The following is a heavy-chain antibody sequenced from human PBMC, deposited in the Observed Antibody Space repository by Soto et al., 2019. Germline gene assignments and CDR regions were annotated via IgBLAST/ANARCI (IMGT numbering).Heavy chain of an antibody. J-gene: IGHJ6*02. V-gene: IGHV1-46*01. Sequence: ASVKVSCKASGYTFTSYCMHWVRQAPGQGLEWMGIINPSGGSTSYAQKFQGRVTMTRDTSTSTVYMELSSLRSEDTAVYYCARVKIIQLWDYGMDVWGQGTTVTVSS. CDR2: INPSGGST. CDR1: GYTFTSYC. CDR3: ARVKIIQLWDYGMDV. D-gene: IGHD5-18*01.